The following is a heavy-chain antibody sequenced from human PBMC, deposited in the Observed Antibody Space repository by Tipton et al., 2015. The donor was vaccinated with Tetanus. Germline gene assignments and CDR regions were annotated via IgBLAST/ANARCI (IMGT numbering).Heavy chain of an antibody. V-gene: IGHV3-23*01. CDR3: AKDNLERRGGYAFDI. D-gene: IGHD1-1*01. CDR2: ISGSGGST. Sequence: SLRLSCAASGFTFSSYAMSWVRQAPGKGLEWVSAISGSGGSTYYADSVKDRFTISRDNSKNTLYLQMNSLRAEDTAVYYCAKDNLERRGGYAFDIWGQGTMVTVSS. J-gene: IGHJ3*02. CDR1: GFTFSSYA.